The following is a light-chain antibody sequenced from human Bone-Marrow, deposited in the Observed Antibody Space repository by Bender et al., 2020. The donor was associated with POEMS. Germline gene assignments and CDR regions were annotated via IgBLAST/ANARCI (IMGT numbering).Light chain of an antibody. CDR1: SSDVGGYNY. CDR3: CSYTSSNSWV. Sequence: QSVLTQPRSVSGSPGQSVTISCTGTSSDVGGYNYVSWYQHHPGKAPKLMIYDVSKRPSGVPDRFSGSKSGNTASLTISGLQAEDEAHYYCCSYTSSNSWVFGGGTKLTVL. CDR2: DVS. J-gene: IGLJ3*02. V-gene: IGLV2-11*01.